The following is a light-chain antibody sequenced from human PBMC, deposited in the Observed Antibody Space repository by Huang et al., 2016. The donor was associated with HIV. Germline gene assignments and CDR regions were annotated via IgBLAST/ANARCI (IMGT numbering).Light chain of an antibody. V-gene: IGKV1-39*01. J-gene: IGKJ2*01. Sequence: DIQMTQSPSSLSASVEDRVIITCRASQTINRYLNWYQQMAGKAPKLLIHSASSLQSGVSSRFSGSGSGTHFTLTIGSLQPEDAAVYYCQQSYRIPRTFGQGT. CDR3: QQSYRIPRT. CDR1: QTINRY. CDR2: SAS.